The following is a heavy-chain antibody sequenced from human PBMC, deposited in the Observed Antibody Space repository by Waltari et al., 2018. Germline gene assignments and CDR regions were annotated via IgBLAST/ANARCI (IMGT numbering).Heavy chain of an antibody. CDR1: GYSISSGYY. D-gene: IGHD3-10*01. Sequence: QVQLQESGPGLVKPSETLSLTCAVSGYSISSGYYWGWIRQPPGKGLEWIGSIYHSGGIYYNPSLKSRVTISVDTSKNQFSLKLSSVTAADTAVYYCAREEGSGSYYSVGYWGQGTLVTVSS. CDR2: IYHSGGI. J-gene: IGHJ4*02. CDR3: AREEGSGSYYSVGY. V-gene: IGHV4-38-2*01.